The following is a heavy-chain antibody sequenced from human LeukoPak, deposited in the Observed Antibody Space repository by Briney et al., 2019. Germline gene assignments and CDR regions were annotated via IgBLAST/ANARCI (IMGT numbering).Heavy chain of an antibody. V-gene: IGHV3-23*01. CDR3: AKGPSWSGTTHRNSYSPTYFDY. D-gene: IGHD1-14*01. CDR1: GFTFSSYA. J-gene: IGHJ4*02. CDR2: ISGSGGST. Sequence: GGSLRLSCAASGFTFSSYAKSWVRQAPGKGLEWVSAISGSGGSTYYADSVKGRFTISRDNSKNTLYLQMNSLRAEDTAVYYRAKGPSWSGTTHRNSYSPTYFDYWGQGTLVTVSS.